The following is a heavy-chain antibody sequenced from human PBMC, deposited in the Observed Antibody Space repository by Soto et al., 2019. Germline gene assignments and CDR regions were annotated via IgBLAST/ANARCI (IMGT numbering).Heavy chain of an antibody. V-gene: IGHV3-30*18. J-gene: IGHJ6*02. CDR2: ISYDGSNK. Sequence: GGSLRLSCAASGFTFSSYGMHWVRQAPGKGLEWVAVISYDGSNKYYADSVKGRFTISRDNSKNTLYLQMNSLRAEDTAVYYCAKDIATEDTAMVYYYYYGMDVWGQGTTVTVSS. CDR1: GFTFSSYG. CDR3: AKDIATEDTAMVYYYYYGMDV. D-gene: IGHD5-18*01.